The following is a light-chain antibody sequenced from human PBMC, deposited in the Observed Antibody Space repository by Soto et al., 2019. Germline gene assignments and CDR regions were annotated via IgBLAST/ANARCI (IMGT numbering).Light chain of an antibody. V-gene: IGLV2-14*03. Sequence: QSALTQPASVSGSPGQSIAISCTGTSSDVGRYNYVSWYQQHTGKAPKLIIYDVTNRPSGVSDRFFGSKSGNAASLTIAGLQAEDEADYYCSSYTSSSTLVFGGGTKLTVL. CDR2: DVT. CDR3: SSYTSSSTLV. CDR1: SSDVGRYNY. J-gene: IGLJ2*01.